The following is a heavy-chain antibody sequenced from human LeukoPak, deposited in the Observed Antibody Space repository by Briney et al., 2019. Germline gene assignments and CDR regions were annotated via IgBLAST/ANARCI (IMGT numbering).Heavy chain of an antibody. CDR1: GCSISSDDYY. Sequence: SETLSLTCTVSGCSISSDDYYWIWMPQPPGKGLVGIGYIYYSGSTYYDPSLKSRVTISVDTSKNQLSLKLSSVTAADTAVYYCARGLYYYGSGGYDYWGQGTLVTVSS. J-gene: IGHJ4*02. V-gene: IGHV4-30-4*08. CDR2: IYYSGST. CDR3: ARGLYYYGSGGYDY. D-gene: IGHD3-10*01.